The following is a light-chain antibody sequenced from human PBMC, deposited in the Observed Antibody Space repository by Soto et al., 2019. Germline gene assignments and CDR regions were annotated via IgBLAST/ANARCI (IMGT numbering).Light chain of an antibody. CDR1: SSDVGGYNY. CDR2: DVS. Sequence: QSALTQPASVSGSPGQSITISCTGTSSDVGGYNYVSWYQQHPGKAPKLMIYDVSTRPSGVSHRFSGSKSGNTASLTISGLQAEDEADYYCSSYRSSSTWVFGGGTKLTVL. V-gene: IGLV2-14*01. J-gene: IGLJ3*02. CDR3: SSYRSSSTWV.